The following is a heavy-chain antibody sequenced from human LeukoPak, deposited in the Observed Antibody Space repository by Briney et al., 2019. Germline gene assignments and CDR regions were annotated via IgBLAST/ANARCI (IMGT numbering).Heavy chain of an antibody. D-gene: IGHD1-26*01. Sequence: GGSLRLSCAASGFTFSNYAMSWVRQAPGKGPECISGFSGSGGRTFYADSVKGRFTISRDNSKNTLYLQMNSLRAEDTAVYYCARGGSYLSAFDIWGQGTMVTVSS. CDR3: ARGGSYLSAFDI. CDR1: GFTFSNYA. CDR2: FSGSGGRT. V-gene: IGHV3-23*01. J-gene: IGHJ3*02.